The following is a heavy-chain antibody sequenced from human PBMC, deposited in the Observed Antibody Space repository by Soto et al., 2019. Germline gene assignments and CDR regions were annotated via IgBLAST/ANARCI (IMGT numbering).Heavy chain of an antibody. CDR2: ISYDGSNK. J-gene: IGHJ4*02. Sequence: QVQLVESGGGVVQPGRSPRLSCAASGFTFSSYGMHWVRQAPGKGLEWVAVISYDGSNKYYADSVKGRFTISRDNSKNTLYLQMNSLRAEDTAVYYCAKDQANDYGDSHFDYWGQGTLVTVSS. CDR3: AKDQANDYGDSHFDY. V-gene: IGHV3-30*18. D-gene: IGHD4-17*01. CDR1: GFTFSSYG.